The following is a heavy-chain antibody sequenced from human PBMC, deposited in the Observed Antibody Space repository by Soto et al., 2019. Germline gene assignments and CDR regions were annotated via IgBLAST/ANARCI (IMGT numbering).Heavy chain of an antibody. D-gene: IGHD3-22*01. J-gene: IGHJ3*02. CDR3: ARGDSSGYSFAFAI. CDR2: ISSSSSYI. V-gene: IGHV3-21*04. Sequence: GGSLRLSCAASGFTFSSYSMSWVRQAPGKGLEWVSSISSSSSYIYYADSVKGRFTISRDNAKNSLYLQMNSLRAEDTAVYYCARGDSSGYSFAFAIWGQGTMVTVSS. CDR1: GFTFSSYS.